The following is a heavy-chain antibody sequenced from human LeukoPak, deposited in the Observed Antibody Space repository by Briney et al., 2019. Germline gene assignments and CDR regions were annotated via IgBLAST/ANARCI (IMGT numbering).Heavy chain of an antibody. CDR3: AGGERYGN. D-gene: IGHD1-1*01. J-gene: IGHJ4*02. V-gene: IGHV3-48*02. CDR2: ISPGSSII. Sequence: PGGSLRLSCVASGFKFSDHGMTWVRQAPGKGLEWVSYISPGSSIIYYADSMKGRFTISRDNAKNSVYLQMNSLRDEDTAVYYCAGGERYGNWGQGTLVTVSS. CDR1: GFKFSDHG.